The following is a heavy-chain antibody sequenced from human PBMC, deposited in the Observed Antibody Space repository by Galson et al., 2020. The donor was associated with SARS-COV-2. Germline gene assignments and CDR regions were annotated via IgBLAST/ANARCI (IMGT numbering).Heavy chain of an antibody. V-gene: IGHV4-30-2*01. CDR3: ARHCSSTSCSYNGMDV. Sequence: SQTLSLTCAVSGDSINSGRSSWTWVRQPPGKGLEWIGYFFHTGTTYYNPSLESRVTISVDRSMNQFSLKLTSVTAADTAVYYCARHCSSTSCSYNGMDVWGQGTTVAVSS. J-gene: IGHJ6*02. D-gene: IGHD2-2*01. CDR2: FFHTGTT. CDR1: GDSINSGRSS.